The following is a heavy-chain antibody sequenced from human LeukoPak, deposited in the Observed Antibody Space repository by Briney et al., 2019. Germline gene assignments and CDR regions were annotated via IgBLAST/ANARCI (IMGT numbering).Heavy chain of an antibody. CDR2: INPTGGST. CDR1: GYTFTSYY. V-gene: IGHV1-2*06. J-gene: IGHJ3*02. Sequence: ASVKVSCKASGYTFTSYYMHWVRQAPGQGLEWMGLINPTGGSTGYAQKFQGRVSMTRDTSINTAYMEMRRLRSDDTAVYYCASGFMGYDRSGYYDDAFDIWGQGTMVTVSS. D-gene: IGHD3-22*01. CDR3: ASGFMGYDRSGYYDDAFDI.